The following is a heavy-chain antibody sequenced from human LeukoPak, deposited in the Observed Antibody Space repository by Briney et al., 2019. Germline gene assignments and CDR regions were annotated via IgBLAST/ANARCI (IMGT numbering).Heavy chain of an antibody. V-gene: IGHV4-59*01. D-gene: IGHD3-10*01. CDR3: ARALGSGSYYNIDP. CDR1: GGSISRYY. Sequence: SETLSLTCTVSGGSISRYYWSWIRQPPGKGLEWIGYIYYSGSTNYNPSLKSRVTISLDTSKNQFSLKLSSVTAADTAVYYCARALGSGSYYNIDPWGQGTLVTVSS. J-gene: IGHJ5*02. CDR2: IYYSGST.